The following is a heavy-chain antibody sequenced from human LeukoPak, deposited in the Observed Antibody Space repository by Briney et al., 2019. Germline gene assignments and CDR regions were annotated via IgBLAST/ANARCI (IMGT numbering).Heavy chain of an antibody. Sequence: SETLSLTCTVSGGSITSYYWSWIRQPAGKGLEWIGRIYSSGSTNYNPSLESRVTMSVDTSKNQFSLKLSSVTAADTAVYYCARAPYYDILTGPRLKGNRYFDYWGQGTLVTVSS. CDR1: GGSITSYY. CDR3: ARAPYYDILTGPRLKGNRYFDY. D-gene: IGHD3-9*01. J-gene: IGHJ4*02. CDR2: IYSSGST. V-gene: IGHV4-4*07.